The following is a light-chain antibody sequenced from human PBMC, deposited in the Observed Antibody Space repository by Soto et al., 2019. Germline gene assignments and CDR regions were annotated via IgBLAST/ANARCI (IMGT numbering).Light chain of an antibody. Sequence: DIPVSQSPPSLSASVGDRGTITCRASRSIDRYINWYQQEPGKAPRLLIYAASTLQSGVPSRFSGSGSGTDFTLTISSLQPEDVANYYCQQSHSVPLDFGQGTKLEIK. CDR1: RSIDRY. CDR2: AAS. CDR3: QQSHSVPLD. V-gene: IGKV1-39*01. J-gene: IGKJ2*01.